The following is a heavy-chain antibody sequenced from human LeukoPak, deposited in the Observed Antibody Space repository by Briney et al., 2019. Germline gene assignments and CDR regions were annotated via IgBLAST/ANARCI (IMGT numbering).Heavy chain of an antibody. Sequence: GGSLRLSCAASGFTFSSYGMHWVRQAPGKGLEWVAVIWYDGSNKYYADSVEGRFTISRDNSKNTLYLQMNSLRAEDTAVYYCAREGEDIVVVTAIPRLDYWGQGTLVTVSS. D-gene: IGHD2-21*02. CDR1: GFTFSSYG. CDR2: IWYDGSNK. V-gene: IGHV3-33*01. CDR3: AREGEDIVVVTAIPRLDY. J-gene: IGHJ4*02.